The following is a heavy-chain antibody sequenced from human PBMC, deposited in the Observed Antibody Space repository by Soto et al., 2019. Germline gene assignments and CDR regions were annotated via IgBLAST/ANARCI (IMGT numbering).Heavy chain of an antibody. CDR2: INDSGSHT. D-gene: IGHD2-15*01. CDR1: GFRFENQW. J-gene: IGHJ6*02. V-gene: IGHV3-74*01. CDR3: AREVGGNYDYCGMDV. Sequence: QPGWSLRLSCAASGFRFENQWMYLVRQAPGKGLVWVSRINDSGSHTSYADCVKGRFTISRDNAKNTLDLQMNSLRAEDTAIYYCAREVGGNYDYCGMDVCGLETTVT.